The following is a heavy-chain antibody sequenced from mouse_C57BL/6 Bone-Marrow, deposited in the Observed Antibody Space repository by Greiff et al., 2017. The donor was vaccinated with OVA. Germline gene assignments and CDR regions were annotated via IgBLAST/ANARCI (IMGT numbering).Heavy chain of an antibody. Sequence: QVQLQQPGAELVMPGASVKLSCKASGYTFTSYWMHWVKQRPGQGLEWIGEIDPSDSYTNYNQKFKGKSTLTVDQSSSTAYMQLSSLTSEDSAVYYCAREGYYYGSSPYFDYWGQGTTLTVSS. CDR1: GYTFTSYW. V-gene: IGHV1-69*01. D-gene: IGHD1-1*01. J-gene: IGHJ2*01. CDR2: IDPSDSYT. CDR3: AREGYYYGSSPYFDY.